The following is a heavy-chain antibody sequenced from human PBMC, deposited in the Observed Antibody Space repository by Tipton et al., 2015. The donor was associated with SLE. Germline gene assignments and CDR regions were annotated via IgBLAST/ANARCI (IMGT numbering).Heavy chain of an antibody. CDR3: ARGAKERITLVRVRPYYFDY. CDR1: GDSISRDTYY. D-gene: IGHD3-10*01. CDR2: TKPSGNT. J-gene: IGHJ4*01. Sequence: TLSLTCSVSGDSISRDTYYWAWGWIRQPPGTGLEWIGQTKPSGNTNYNPSLKSRVTISVDTSNNQLPLKLTSVTAADTAVYYCARGAKERITLVRVRPYYFDYWGQGSLVTVSS. V-gene: IGHV4-39*06.